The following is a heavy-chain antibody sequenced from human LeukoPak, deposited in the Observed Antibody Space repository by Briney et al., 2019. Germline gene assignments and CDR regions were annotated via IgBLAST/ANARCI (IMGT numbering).Heavy chain of an antibody. CDR2: VYYSGST. J-gene: IGHJ4*02. CDR1: GGSVSGYY. Sequence: SETLSLTCVVSGGSVSGYYWGWIRQPPGRGLEWIGYVYYSGSTNYNPSFKSRITISVDTSRNQFSLQLSSVSAADTAVYYCARIHRYCSGGACYVLDNWGQGNLVAVSS. CDR3: ARIHRYCSGGACYVLDN. V-gene: IGHV4-59*02. D-gene: IGHD2-15*01.